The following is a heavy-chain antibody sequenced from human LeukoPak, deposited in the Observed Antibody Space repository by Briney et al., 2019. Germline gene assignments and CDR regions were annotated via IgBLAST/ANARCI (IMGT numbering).Heavy chain of an antibody. J-gene: IGHJ4*02. CDR3: AKDRVCSGGSCYFDY. V-gene: IGHV3-23*01. Sequence: GGSLRLSCAASGFTFSSYAMSWVRQAPGKGLEWVSAVSGSGGSTYYADSVKGRFTISRDSSKNTLYLQMNSLSAEDTAVYYCAKDRVCSGGSCYFDYWGQGTLVTVSS. CDR2: VSGSGGST. D-gene: IGHD2-15*01. CDR1: GFTFSSYA.